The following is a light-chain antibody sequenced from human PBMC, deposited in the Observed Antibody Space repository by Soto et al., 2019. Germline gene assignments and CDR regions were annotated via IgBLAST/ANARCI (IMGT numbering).Light chain of an antibody. Sequence: QSALTQPASVSGSPGQPITISCTGTISDVGGYNYVSWYQQHPGKAPKVMIYDVSNRPSGVSNRFSGSKSGNTASLTISGLQAEDEADYYCNSYTTSSTYVFGTGTKVTVL. J-gene: IGLJ1*01. V-gene: IGLV2-14*01. CDR1: ISDVGGYNY. CDR3: NSYTTSSTYV. CDR2: DVS.